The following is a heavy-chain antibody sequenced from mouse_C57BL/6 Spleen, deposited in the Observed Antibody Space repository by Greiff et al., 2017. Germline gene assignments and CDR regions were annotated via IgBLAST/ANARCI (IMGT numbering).Heavy chain of an antibody. CDR2: INPGSGGT. CDR1: GYAFTNYL. J-gene: IGHJ4*01. Sequence: VKLMESGAELVRPGTSVKVSCKASGYAFTNYLIEWVKQRPGQGLEWIGVINPGSGGTNYNEKFKGKATLTADKSSRTAYMQLSSLTSEDSAVYFCARGDGYYAMDYWGQGTSVTVSS. V-gene: IGHV1-54*01. D-gene: IGHD3-3*01. CDR3: ARGDGYYAMDY.